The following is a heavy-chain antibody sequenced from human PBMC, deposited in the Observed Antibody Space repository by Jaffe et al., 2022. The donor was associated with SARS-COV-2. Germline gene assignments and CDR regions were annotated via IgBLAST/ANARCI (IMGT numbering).Heavy chain of an antibody. CDR1: GGSISSGGYY. V-gene: IGHV4-31*03. CDR2: IYYSGST. J-gene: IGHJ2*01. D-gene: IGHD2-2*01. Sequence: QVQLQESGPGLVKPSQTLSLTCTVSGGSISSGGYYWSWIRQHPGKGLEWIGYIYYSGSTYYNPSLKSRVTISVDTSKNQFSLKLSSVTAADTAVYYCARGVDQPPADYWYFDLWGRGTLVTVSS. CDR3: ARGVDQPPADYWYFDL.